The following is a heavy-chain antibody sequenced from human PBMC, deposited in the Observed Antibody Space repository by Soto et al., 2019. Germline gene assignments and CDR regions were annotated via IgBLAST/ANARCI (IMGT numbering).Heavy chain of an antibody. V-gene: IGHV3-9*01. D-gene: IGHD7-27*01. CDR1: GFVFDEYA. CDR2: ISLDSKTI. CDR3: AKWGSFDP. Sequence: EVQLVQSGGGLVQPGRSLRLSCAASGFVFDEYAMYWVRQAPGKGLSWVASISLDSKTIAYADSVRGRFTISRDNAQSSLFLQMNSLRIEYAAFYYCAKWGSFDPWGQGTLVTVSS. J-gene: IGHJ5*02.